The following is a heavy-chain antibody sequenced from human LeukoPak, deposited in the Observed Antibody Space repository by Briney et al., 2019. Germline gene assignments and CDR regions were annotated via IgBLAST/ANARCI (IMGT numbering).Heavy chain of an antibody. V-gene: IGHV4-34*01. Sequence: PSETLSLTCAVYGGSFSGYYWSWIRQPPGKGLEWIGEINHSGSTNYNPSLKSRVTISVDTSKNQFSLKLSSVTAADTAVYYCARERVGVATIPGNYYYNGMDVWGQGTTVTVSS. CDR2: INHSGST. D-gene: IGHD5-12*01. CDR3: ARERVGVATIPGNYYYNGMDV. J-gene: IGHJ6*02. CDR1: GGSFSGYY.